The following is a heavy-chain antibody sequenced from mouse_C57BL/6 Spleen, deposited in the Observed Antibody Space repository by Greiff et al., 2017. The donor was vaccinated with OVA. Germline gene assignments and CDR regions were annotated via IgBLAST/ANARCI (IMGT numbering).Heavy chain of an antibody. V-gene: IGHV1-82*01. CDR3: ARDYKYAMDY. CDR2: IYPGDGDT. Sequence: QVQLQQSGPELVKPGASVKISCKASGYAFSSSWMNWVKQRPGKGLEWIGRIYPGDGDTNYNGKFKGKATLTADKSSSTAYMQLSSLTSEDSAVYVCARDYKYAMDYWGQGTSVTVSS. D-gene: IGHD2-12*01. J-gene: IGHJ4*01. CDR1: GYAFSSSW.